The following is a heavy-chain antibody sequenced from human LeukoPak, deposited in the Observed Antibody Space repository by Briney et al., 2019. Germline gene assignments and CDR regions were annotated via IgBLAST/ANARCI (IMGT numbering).Heavy chain of an antibody. CDR3: ARDIGRIYGSGSI. CDR2: ISPSSGDM. J-gene: IGHJ3*02. V-gene: IGHV3-21*01. CDR1: GFTFSSYR. D-gene: IGHD3-10*01. Sequence: PGGSLRLSCAASGFTFSSYRMNWVRQAPGKGLEWASSISPSSGDMYYADSAKGRFTISRDNAKNSLYLQMNSLRAEDTAVYYCARDIGRIYGSGSIWGQGTMVTVSS.